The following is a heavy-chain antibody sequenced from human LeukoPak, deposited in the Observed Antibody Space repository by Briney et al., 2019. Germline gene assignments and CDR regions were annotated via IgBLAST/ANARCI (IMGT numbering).Heavy chain of an antibody. CDR2: INHSGST. CDR1: GGSFSGYY. Sequence: PSETLSLTCAVYGGSFSGYYWSWIRQPPGKGLEWIGEINHSGSTNYNPSLKSRVTISVDTSKNQFSLKLSSVTAADTAVYCCASSSDILTGYPTFDYWGQGTLVTVSS. J-gene: IGHJ4*02. CDR3: ASSSDILTGYPTFDY. D-gene: IGHD3-9*01. V-gene: IGHV4-34*01.